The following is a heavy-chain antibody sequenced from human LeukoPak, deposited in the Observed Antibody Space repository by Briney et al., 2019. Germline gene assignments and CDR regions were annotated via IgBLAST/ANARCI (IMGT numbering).Heavy chain of an antibody. J-gene: IGHJ4*02. D-gene: IGHD5-18*01. V-gene: IGHV1-46*01. CDR3: AIDAWDTAMVNTPLDY. Sequence: GASVKVSCKASGYTFTSYYMHWVRQAPGQGLEWMGIINPSGGSTSYAQKFQGRVTMTRDTSTSTVYMELSSLRSEDTAVYYCAIDAWDTAMVNTPLDYWGQGTLVTVSS. CDR1: GYTFTSYY. CDR2: INPSGGST.